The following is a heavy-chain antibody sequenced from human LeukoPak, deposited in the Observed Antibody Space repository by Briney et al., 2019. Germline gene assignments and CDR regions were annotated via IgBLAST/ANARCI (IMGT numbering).Heavy chain of an antibody. CDR3: TSNLYCSTSSCYTLDN. CDR2: IKSKSERGTT. V-gene: IGHV3-15*01. CDR1: GFTFSNGW. D-gene: IGHD2-2*02. J-gene: IGHJ4*02. Sequence: GSLRLSCAASGFTFSNGWMSWVRQAPGKGLEWVGRIKSKSERGTTDYAAPVKGRFTIPRDGSTNTVYLHMNSLKTEDTAVYFCTSNLYCSTSSCYTLDNWGQGTLVAVSP.